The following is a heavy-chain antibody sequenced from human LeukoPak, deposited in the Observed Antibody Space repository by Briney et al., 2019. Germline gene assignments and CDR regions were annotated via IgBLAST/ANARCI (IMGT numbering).Heavy chain of an antibody. CDR3: ARDYSGGYGLDY. CDR2: INGDGSTT. D-gene: IGHD3-22*01. CDR1: GFTFSSFW. J-gene: IGHJ4*02. Sequence: GGSLRLSCAASGFTFSSFWMHWVRQVPGKGLVWVSRINGDGSTTTYADSVKGRFTISRDNAKNTLYLQMNSLRAEDTAVFYCARDYSGGYGLDYWGQGALVTVSS. V-gene: IGHV3-74*01.